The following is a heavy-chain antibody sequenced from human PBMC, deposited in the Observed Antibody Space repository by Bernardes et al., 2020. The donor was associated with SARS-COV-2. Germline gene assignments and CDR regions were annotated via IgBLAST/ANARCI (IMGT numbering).Heavy chain of an antibody. Sequence: GSLRHSSVAPGFTLTTSLLRWVRPTPGKGLVWVSRMTSDGSVTNYADSVKGRFTISRDTAKNTLYLQINSLRAEDTAVYYCARADNYRFDYWGQGILVTVSS. CDR3: ARADNYRFDY. J-gene: IGHJ4*02. D-gene: IGHD1-1*01. CDR2: MTSDGSVT. V-gene: IGHV3-74*01. CDR1: GFTLTTSL.